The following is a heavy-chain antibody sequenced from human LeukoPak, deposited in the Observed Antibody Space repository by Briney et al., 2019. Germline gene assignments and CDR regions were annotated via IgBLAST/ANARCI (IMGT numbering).Heavy chain of an antibody. CDR2: IYYSGTT. J-gene: IGHJ4*02. CDR1: GGSISTFY. D-gene: IGHD3-16*01. V-gene: IGHV4-59*12. Sequence: PSETLSLTCTVSGGSISTFYWTWIRQPPGKGLEWIGSIYYSGTTNYNPSLKSRVTISVDTSKNQFSLKLSSVTAADTAVYYCARVEKGPYDYVWGSYTVAFDYWGQGTLVTVSS. CDR3: ARVEKGPYDYVWGSYTVAFDY.